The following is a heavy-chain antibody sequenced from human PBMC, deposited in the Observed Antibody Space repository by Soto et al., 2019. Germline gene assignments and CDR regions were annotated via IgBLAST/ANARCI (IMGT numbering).Heavy chain of an antibody. CDR3: AREMPYTYYFDF. D-gene: IGHD2-2*01. CDR2: IKPSGGGT. Sequence: GASVKVSCKASGYTFTSYYMHWVRQSPGQGLEWMGNIKPSGGGTTYSQKFQGRVTITRDTSTSTVYMEVSSLRSEDTALYYCAREMPYTYYFDFWGQGALVTGSS. J-gene: IGHJ4*02. CDR1: GYTFTSYY. V-gene: IGHV1-46*03.